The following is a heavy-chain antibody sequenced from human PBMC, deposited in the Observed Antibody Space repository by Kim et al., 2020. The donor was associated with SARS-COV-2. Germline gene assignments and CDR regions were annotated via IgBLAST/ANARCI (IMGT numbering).Heavy chain of an antibody. Sequence: LKSRVPIAVETSKNQFSLKRSSVTAADTAVYYCARHGEYCGGDCFFFDYWGQGTLVTVSS. D-gene: IGHD2-21*01. J-gene: IGHJ4*02. CDR3: ARHGEYCGGDCFFFDY. V-gene: IGHV4-39*01.